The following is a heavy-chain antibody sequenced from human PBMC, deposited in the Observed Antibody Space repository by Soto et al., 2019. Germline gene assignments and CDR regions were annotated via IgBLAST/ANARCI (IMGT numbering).Heavy chain of an antibody. D-gene: IGHD3-16*01. CDR2: INTYNGNT. J-gene: IGHJ6*02. CDR3: AMVDVYVTPSPQDV. CDR1: GYTFTRYG. Sequence: QVQLVQSGAEVKNPGASVKVSCKASGYTFTRYGIGWARQAPGQGLEWMGWINTYNGNTNYAQHVQGRVNLTIDTSTSTAYMELGSLRSNDTAIYYCAMVDVYVTPSPQDVWGQGTTVIVSS. V-gene: IGHV1-18*01.